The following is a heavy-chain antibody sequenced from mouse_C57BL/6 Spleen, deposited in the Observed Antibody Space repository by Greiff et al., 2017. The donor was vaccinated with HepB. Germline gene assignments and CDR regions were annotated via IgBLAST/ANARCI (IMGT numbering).Heavy chain of an antibody. CDR3: ARIGDYYGSSYFDY. V-gene: IGHV1-80*01. D-gene: IGHD1-1*01. CDR1: GYAFSSYW. J-gene: IGHJ2*01. Sequence: VQLQQSGAELVKPGASVKISCKASGYAFSSYWMNWVKQRPGKGLEWIGQIYPGDGDTNYNGKFKGKATLTADKSSSTAYMQLSSLTSEDSVVYFCARIGDYYGSSYFDYWGQGTTLTVSS. CDR2: IYPGDGDT.